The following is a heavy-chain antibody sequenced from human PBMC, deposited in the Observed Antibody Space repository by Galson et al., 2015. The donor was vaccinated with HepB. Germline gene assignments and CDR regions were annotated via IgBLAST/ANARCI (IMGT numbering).Heavy chain of an antibody. D-gene: IGHD5-18*01. CDR3: ARGCRTIQLLSFDY. CDR2: INHSGST. V-gene: IGHV4-34*01. Sequence: SETLSLTCAVYGGSFSGYYWSWIRQPPGKGLEWIGEINHSGSTNYNPSLKSRVTISVDTSKNQFPLKLSSVTAADTAVYYCARGCRTIQLLSFDYWGQGTLVTVSS. CDR1: GGSFSGYY. J-gene: IGHJ4*02.